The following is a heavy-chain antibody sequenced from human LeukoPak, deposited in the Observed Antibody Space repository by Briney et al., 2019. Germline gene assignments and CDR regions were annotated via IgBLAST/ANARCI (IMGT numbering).Heavy chain of an antibody. J-gene: IGHJ6*04. CDR1: GGTFSSYA. V-gene: IGHV1-69*13. Sequence: ASVKVSCKASGGTFSSYAISWVRQAPGQGLEWMGGIIPIFGTANYAQKFQGRVTITADESTSTAYMELSSLKSEDTAVYYCALGYCSSTSCYAKYYYYGMDVWAKGTTVTVSS. CDR3: ALGYCSSTSCYAKYYYYGMDV. D-gene: IGHD2-2*01. CDR2: IIPIFGTA.